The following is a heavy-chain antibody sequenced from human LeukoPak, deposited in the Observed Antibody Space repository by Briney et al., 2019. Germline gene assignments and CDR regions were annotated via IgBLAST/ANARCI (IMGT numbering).Heavy chain of an antibody. V-gene: IGHV1-8*01. Sequence: ASVKVSCKASGYTFTSYDINWVRQATGQGLEWMGWMNPNSGNTGYAQKFQGRVTMTRNTSISTAYMELSSLRSEDTAVYYCARSQWELLNAFDIWGQGTMVTVSS. CDR2: MNPNSGNT. D-gene: IGHD1-26*01. CDR3: ARSQWELLNAFDI. J-gene: IGHJ3*02. CDR1: GYTFTSYD.